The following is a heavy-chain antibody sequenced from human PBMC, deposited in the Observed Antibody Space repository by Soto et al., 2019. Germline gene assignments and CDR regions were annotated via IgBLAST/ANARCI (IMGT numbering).Heavy chain of an antibody. CDR1: GYSFTSYW. CDR2: IYPGDSDT. D-gene: IGHD2-2*01. CDR3: ARLVCSSTSCYVWYFDY. V-gene: IGHV5-51*01. J-gene: IGHJ4*02. Sequence: GESLKISCKGSGYSFTSYWIGWVRQMPGKGLEWMGIIYPGDSDTRYSPSFQGQVAISADKSISTAYLQWSSLKASDTAMYYCARLVCSSTSCYVWYFDYWGQGTLVTVSS.